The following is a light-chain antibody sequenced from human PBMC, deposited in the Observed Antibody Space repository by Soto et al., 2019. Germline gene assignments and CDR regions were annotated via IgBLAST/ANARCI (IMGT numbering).Light chain of an antibody. J-gene: IGKJ3*01. CDR1: QGISSW. V-gene: IGKV1-12*01. CDR2: AAS. CDR3: QQENSFPFT. Sequence: DIQMTQSPSSVSASVGDRVTITCRASQGISSWLAWYEQKPGKAPKLLIYAASSLESGVPSMFRRSGSGTDFTLTVNRLQPDDFATYYCQQENSFPFTFGPGTKVDIK.